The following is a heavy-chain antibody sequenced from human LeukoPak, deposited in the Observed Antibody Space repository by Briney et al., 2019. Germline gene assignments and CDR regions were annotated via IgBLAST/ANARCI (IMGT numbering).Heavy chain of an antibody. Sequence: GASVKVSCKASGYTFTSYGISWVRQAPGQGLEWMGWISAYNGNTNYAQKLQGRVTMTTDTSTSTAYMELRSLRSDDTAVYYCAISYYYDSSGYFGFFDYWGQGTLVTVSS. CDR1: GYTFTSYG. J-gene: IGHJ4*02. V-gene: IGHV1-18*01. CDR3: AISYYYDSSGYFGFFDY. CDR2: ISAYNGNT. D-gene: IGHD3-22*01.